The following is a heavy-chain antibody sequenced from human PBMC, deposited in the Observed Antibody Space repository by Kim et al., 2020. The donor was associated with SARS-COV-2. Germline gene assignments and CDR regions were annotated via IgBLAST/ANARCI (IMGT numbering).Heavy chain of an antibody. CDR1: GGTFSSYA. J-gene: IGHJ4*02. Sequence: SVKVSCKASGGTFSSYAISWVRQAPGQGLEWMGGIIPIFGTANYAQKFQGRVTITADESTSTAYMELSSLRSEDTAVYYCASPPPPYYDILTGYYTFGYWGQGTLVTVSS. V-gene: IGHV1-69*13. CDR3: ASPPPPYYDILTGYYTFGY. CDR2: IIPIFGTA. D-gene: IGHD3-9*01.